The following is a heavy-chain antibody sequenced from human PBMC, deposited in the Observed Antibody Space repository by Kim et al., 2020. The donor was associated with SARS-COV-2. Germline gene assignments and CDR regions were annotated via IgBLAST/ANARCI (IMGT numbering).Heavy chain of an antibody. J-gene: IGHJ6*02. D-gene: IGHD2-2*01. Sequence: GESLQISCKGSGYSFTSYWISWVRQMPGKGLEWMGRIDPSDSYTNYSPSFQGHVTISADKSISTAYLQWSSLKASDTAMYYCARHTPSQWCSSTSCLASYYGMDVWGQGTTVTVSS. CDR1: GYSFTSYW. V-gene: IGHV5-10-1*01. CDR3: ARHTPSQWCSSTSCLASYYGMDV. CDR2: IDPSDSYT.